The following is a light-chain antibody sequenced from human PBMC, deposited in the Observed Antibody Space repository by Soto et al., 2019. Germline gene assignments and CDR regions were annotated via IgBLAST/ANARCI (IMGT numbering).Light chain of an antibody. CDR3: PQYDNLPFT. Sequence: EIMLTQSPATLSLSTGERATLSCRASQSVSSYLAWYQQKPGQAPRLLIYGASTRATGIPARFRGSGSGTDFTFTISSLQPEDIATYYCPQYDNLPFTFGPGTKVD. CDR2: GAS. V-gene: IGKV3-15*01. J-gene: IGKJ3*01. CDR1: QSVSSY.